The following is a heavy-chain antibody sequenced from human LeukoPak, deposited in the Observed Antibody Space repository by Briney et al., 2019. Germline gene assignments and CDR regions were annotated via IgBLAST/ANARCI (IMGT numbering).Heavy chain of an antibody. J-gene: IGHJ4*02. CDR2: ISGAGGST. V-gene: IGHV3-43*02. D-gene: IGHD5-24*01. CDR1: GYTFDEYA. CDR3: AKARTREGYNPFDY. Sequence: PGGSLRLSCGSSGYTFDEYALRGGRQAPGKGLEWVSLISGAGGSTYYADSMKGRFTVSRDNSKNSLYLQMNSLRTEDTATYYRAKARTREGYNPFDYWGQGTLVTVSS.